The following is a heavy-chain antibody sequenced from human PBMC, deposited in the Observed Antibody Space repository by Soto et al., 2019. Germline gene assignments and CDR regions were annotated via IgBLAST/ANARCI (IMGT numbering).Heavy chain of an antibody. V-gene: IGHV1-3*01. J-gene: IGHJ4*02. CDR3: ARDGSILDY. CDR1: GYTFNSYA. CDR2: INAGNGNK. Sequence: QVQLGQSGAEVKKPGASVKVSCKASGYTFNSYAMHWVRQAPGQRLEWMGWINAGNGNKKHSQKFQGRVTITRDTSASTAYMELSSLRSEDTAVYYCARDGSILDYWGQGTLVTVSS. D-gene: IGHD1-1*01.